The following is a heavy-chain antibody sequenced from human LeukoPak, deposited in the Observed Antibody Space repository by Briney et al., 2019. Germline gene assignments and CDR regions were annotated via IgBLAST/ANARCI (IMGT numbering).Heavy chain of an antibody. D-gene: IGHD4-11*01. Sequence: GGSLRLSCAASEFTVSNNYMSWVRQAPGKGLEWVSIIYSGGTTYYADSVQGRFTISRDNAKNSLYLQMNSLRAEDTAVYYCARDYRAEPLDLWGRGTLVTVSS. J-gene: IGHJ2*01. CDR1: EFTVSNNY. V-gene: IGHV3-66*01. CDR3: ARDYRAEPLDL. CDR2: IYSGGTT.